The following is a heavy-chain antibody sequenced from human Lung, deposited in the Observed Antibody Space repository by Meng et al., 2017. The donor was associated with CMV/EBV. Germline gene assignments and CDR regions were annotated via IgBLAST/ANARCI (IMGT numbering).Heavy chain of an antibody. V-gene: IGHV3-21*01. CDR2: ISSSSSYI. CDR1: GFTFSSYS. Sequence: GGSLRLSCAASGFTFSSYSMNWVRQAPGKGLEWVPSISSSSSYIYYADSVKGRFTISRDNAKNSLYLQMNSLRAEDTAVYYCARDNRYGDEYYFDYWGQGTLVXVSS. J-gene: IGHJ4*02. CDR3: ARDNRYGDEYYFDY. D-gene: IGHD5-18*01.